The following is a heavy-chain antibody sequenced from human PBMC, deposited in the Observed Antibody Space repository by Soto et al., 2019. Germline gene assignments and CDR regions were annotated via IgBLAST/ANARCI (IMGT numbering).Heavy chain of an antibody. D-gene: IGHD6-13*01. Sequence: ASVKVSCKASGYTFTSFHVHWVRQAPGQGLEWMGIINPSGGRTEYAQKFQGRVTMTSDTSTSTVYMELTTLRSEDTAVYYCARAGINWLDPWGQGTQVTVSS. V-gene: IGHV1-46*01. J-gene: IGHJ5*02. CDR1: GYTFTSFH. CDR2: INPSGGRT. CDR3: ARAGINWLDP.